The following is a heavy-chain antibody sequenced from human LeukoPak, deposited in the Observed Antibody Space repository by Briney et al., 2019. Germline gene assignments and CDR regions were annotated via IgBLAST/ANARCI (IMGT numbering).Heavy chain of an antibody. D-gene: IGHD5-24*01. CDR1: GGSMSTYY. V-gene: IGHV4-59*06. Sequence: PSETLSLTCTVPGGSMSTYYWSWIRQPAGKGLEWIGYIYYSGSTYYNPSLKSRVTISVDTSKNQFSLKLSSVTAADTAVYYCARARGGRDGYSKFDYWGQGTLVTVSS. CDR3: ARARGGRDGYSKFDY. J-gene: IGHJ4*02. CDR2: IYYSGST.